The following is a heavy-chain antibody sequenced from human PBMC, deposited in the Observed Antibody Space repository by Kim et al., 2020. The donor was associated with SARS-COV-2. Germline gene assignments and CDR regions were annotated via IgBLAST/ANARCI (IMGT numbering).Heavy chain of an antibody. J-gene: IGHJ4*02. D-gene: IGHD6-6*01. CDR3: ARLAGGGDSIAADDFDGYFDY. Sequence: SETLSLTCTVSGGSISSSSYYWGWIRQPPGKGLEWIGSIYYSGSTYYNPSLKSRVTISVDTSKNQFSLKLSSVTAADTAVYYCARLAGGGDSIAADDFDGYFDYWGQGTLVTVSS. CDR1: GGSISSSSYY. CDR2: IYYSGST. V-gene: IGHV4-39*01.